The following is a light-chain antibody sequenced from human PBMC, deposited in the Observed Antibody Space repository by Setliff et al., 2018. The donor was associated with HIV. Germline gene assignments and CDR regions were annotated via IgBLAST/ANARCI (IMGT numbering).Light chain of an antibody. J-gene: IGKJ1*01. CDR1: QSVSDK. CDR3: QHYNAWPPWT. CDR2: GAS. Sequence: EVVMTQSPVTLSVSPGERATLSCRASQSVSDKVAWYQQKPGQPPRLLIYGASTRATGVPGRISGSGSGTEFTLSISNIQSEDFAIYYCQHYNAWPPWTVGPGTKVDIK. V-gene: IGKV3-15*01.